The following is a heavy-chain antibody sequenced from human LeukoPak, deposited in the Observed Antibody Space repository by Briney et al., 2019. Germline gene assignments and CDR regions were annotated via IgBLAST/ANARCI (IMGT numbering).Heavy chain of an antibody. Sequence: ASVKVSCKASGYTFTGYYMHWVRQAPGQGLEWMGWINPNSGGTNYAQKFQGRVTMNRDTSISTAYMELSRLRSDDTAVYYCARERYYGSGNVYNRIDYWGQGTLVTVSS. CDR2: INPNSGGT. D-gene: IGHD3-10*01. CDR3: ARERYYGSGNVYNRIDY. V-gene: IGHV1-2*02. CDR1: GYTFTGYY. J-gene: IGHJ4*02.